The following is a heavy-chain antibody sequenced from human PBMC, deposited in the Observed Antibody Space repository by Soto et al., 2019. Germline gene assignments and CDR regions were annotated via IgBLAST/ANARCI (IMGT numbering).Heavy chain of an antibody. CDR3: AHDANTNTPMVETYSFEY. CDR2: IYWDADK. CDR1: GFSLSTSGVG. J-gene: IGHJ4*02. D-gene: IGHD5-18*01. Sequence: QITLKESGPTLVKPTQTLTLTCTFSGFSLSTSGVGVGWIRQPPGKALEWLALIYWDADKRYSPSLKSGLTINKDTAKNQVVLTTTNTDPVDTATYFCAHDANTNTPMVETYSFEYRGQGTLVTVSS. V-gene: IGHV2-5*02.